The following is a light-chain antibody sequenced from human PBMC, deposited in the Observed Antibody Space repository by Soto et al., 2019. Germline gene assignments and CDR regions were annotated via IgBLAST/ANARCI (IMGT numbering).Light chain of an antibody. CDR3: PKYDNAPLT. CDR2: GAS. Sequence: EIVLMQSPGTLSLSPGERATLSCRASQTLRRTYIAWYQQKPGQAPRVLIYGASKRATGIPDRFSGSGSVTDFSLAFSRLEPEDFVVYYCPKYDNAPLTYGQGTKLEIK. J-gene: IGKJ2*01. CDR1: QTLRRTY. V-gene: IGKV3-20*01.